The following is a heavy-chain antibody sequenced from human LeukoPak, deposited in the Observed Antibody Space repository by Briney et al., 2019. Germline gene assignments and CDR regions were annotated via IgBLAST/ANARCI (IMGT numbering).Heavy chain of an antibody. V-gene: IGHV4-34*01. J-gene: IGHJ6*03. CDR2: INHSGST. D-gene: IGHD2-2*01. Sequence: SETLSLTCAVYGGSFSGYYWSWIRQPPGKGLEWIGEINHSGSTNYNPSLKSRVIISVDTSKNQFSLKLSSVTAADTAVYYCARVPAAISGVTYYYYYYMDVWGKGTTVTVSS. CDR1: GGSFSGYY. CDR3: ARVPAAISGVTYYYYYYMDV.